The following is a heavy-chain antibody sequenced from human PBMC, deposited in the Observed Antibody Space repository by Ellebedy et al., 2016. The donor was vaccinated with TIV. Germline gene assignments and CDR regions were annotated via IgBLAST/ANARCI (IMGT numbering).Heavy chain of an antibody. Sequence: GESLKISCAASGFTFSSYAMSWVRQAPGKGLEWVSAISGSGGSTYYADSVKGRFTISRDNSKNTLYLQMNSLRAEDTAVYYCAKDVVVPAGGGLYYYYMDVWGKGTTVTVSS. V-gene: IGHV3-23*01. CDR3: AKDVVVPAGGGLYYYYMDV. CDR2: ISGSGGST. J-gene: IGHJ6*03. D-gene: IGHD2-2*01. CDR1: GFTFSSYA.